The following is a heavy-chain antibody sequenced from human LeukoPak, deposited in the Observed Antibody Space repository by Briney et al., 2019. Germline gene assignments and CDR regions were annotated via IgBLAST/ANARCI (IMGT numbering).Heavy chain of an antibody. Sequence: GSLRLSCAASGFTFSSYAMSWVRQAPGKGLEWVSAISGSGGSKYYADSVKGRFTISRDNSKNTLYLQMNSLRAEDTAVYYCAKDAPVNIVVVPAANSWGQGTLVTVSS. CDR2: ISGSGGSK. CDR1: GFTFSSYA. CDR3: AKDAPVNIVVVPAANS. D-gene: IGHD2-2*01. V-gene: IGHV3-23*01. J-gene: IGHJ4*02.